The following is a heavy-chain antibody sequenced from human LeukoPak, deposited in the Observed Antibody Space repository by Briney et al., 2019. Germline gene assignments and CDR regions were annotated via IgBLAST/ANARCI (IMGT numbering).Heavy chain of an antibody. CDR3: ARRDSGYERYYYYYYMDV. D-gene: IGHD5-12*01. CDR1: GFTFSRNG. V-gene: IGHV3-30*02. CDR2: IRFDGRNK. J-gene: IGHJ6*03. Sequence: GGSLRLSCAASGFTFSRNGMHWVRQAPGKGLEWVAFIRFDGRNKYYADSVKGRFTISRDNAKNSLYLQMNSLRAEDTAVYYCARRDSGYERYYYYYYMDVWGKGTTVTISS.